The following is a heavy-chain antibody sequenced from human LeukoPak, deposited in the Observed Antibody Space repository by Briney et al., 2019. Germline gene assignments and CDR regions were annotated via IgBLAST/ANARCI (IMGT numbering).Heavy chain of an antibody. CDR3: ARDPDYRGSQPHGYFDY. D-gene: IGHD3-16*01. CDR2: IKRDGSDI. CDR1: RFTFSDYW. V-gene: IGHV3-7*01. J-gene: IGHJ4*02. Sequence: GGALRLSCAASRFTFSDYWMSWVRQAPGKGLEWVAYIKRDGSDIYYVDSVKGRFVISRDNAKNSLYLQMNRLRAEDTDVYYCARDPDYRGSQPHGYFDYWGQGALVTVSS.